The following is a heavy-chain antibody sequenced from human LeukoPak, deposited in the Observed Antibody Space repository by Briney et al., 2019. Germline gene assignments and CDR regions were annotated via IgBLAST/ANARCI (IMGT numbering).Heavy chain of an antibody. CDR3: ASGSMTTVYYGMDV. Sequence: ASVKVSCKASGYTFTGYYMHWVRQAPGQGLEWMGWINPNSGDTNYAQKFQGRVTMTRDTSISTAYMELSRLRSDDTAVYYCASGSMTTVYYGMDVWGQGTTVTVSS. V-gene: IGHV1-2*02. CDR2: INPNSGDT. D-gene: IGHD4-11*01. CDR1: GYTFTGYY. J-gene: IGHJ6*02.